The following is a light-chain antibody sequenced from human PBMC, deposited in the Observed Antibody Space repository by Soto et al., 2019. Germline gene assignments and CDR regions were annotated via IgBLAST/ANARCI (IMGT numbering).Light chain of an antibody. CDR2: EDN. Sequence: NFMLTQPHSVSESPGKTVTISCTRSSGSIASNYVQWYQQRPGSAPTTVIYEDNQRPSGVPDRFSGSIDSSSNSASLTISGLKTEDEADYFCKSYDSSMMVFGGGTKLTVL. CDR1: SGSIASNY. CDR3: KSYDSSMMV. J-gene: IGLJ2*01. V-gene: IGLV6-57*04.